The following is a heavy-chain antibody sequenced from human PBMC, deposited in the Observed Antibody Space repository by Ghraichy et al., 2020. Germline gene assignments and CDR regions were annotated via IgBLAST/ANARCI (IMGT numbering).Heavy chain of an antibody. CDR1: GFTFSSYS. CDR3: ARDWKKNSSGYKVMDV. CDR2: ISSSSSYI. Sequence: LSLTCAASGFTFSSYSMNWVRQAPGKGLEWVSSISSSSSYIYYADSVKGRFTISRDNAKNSLYLQMNSLRAEDTAVYYCARDWKKNSSGYKVMDVWGKGTTVTVSS. D-gene: IGHD3-22*01. J-gene: IGHJ6*03. V-gene: IGHV3-21*01.